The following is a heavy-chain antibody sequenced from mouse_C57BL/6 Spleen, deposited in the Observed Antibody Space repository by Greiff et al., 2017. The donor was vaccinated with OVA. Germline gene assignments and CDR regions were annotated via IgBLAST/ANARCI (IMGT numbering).Heavy chain of an antibody. CDR3: ASAYYGAMDY. V-gene: IGHV1-59*01. J-gene: IGHJ4*01. D-gene: IGHD2-10*01. CDR2: IDPSDSYT. CDR1: GYTFTSYW. Sequence: QVQLQQPGAELVRPGTSVKLSCKASGYTFTSYWMHWVKQRPGQGLEWIGVIDPSDSYTNYNQKFKGKATLTVDTSSSTAYMQLSSLTSEDSAVYYCASAYYGAMDYWGQGTSVTVSS.